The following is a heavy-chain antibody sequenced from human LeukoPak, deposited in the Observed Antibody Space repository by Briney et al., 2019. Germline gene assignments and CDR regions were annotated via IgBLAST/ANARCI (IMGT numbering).Heavy chain of an antibody. D-gene: IGHD3-16*01. V-gene: IGHV3-30*02. J-gene: IGHJ4*02. CDR1: GFTFSSCG. Sequence: PGGSLRLSCAASGFTFSSCGMHWVRQAPGKGLEWVAFIRYDGTNTYHADSVKGRFTISRDTSKSTLYLQMNSLRAEDSALYYCAKDMTGGWGLDYWGQGALVTVSS. CDR3: AKDMTGGWGLDY. CDR2: IRYDGTNT.